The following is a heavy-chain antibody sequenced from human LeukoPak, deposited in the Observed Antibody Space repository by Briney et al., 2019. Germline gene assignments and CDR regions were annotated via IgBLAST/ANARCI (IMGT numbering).Heavy chain of an antibody. CDR3: ARLTYSNNWYFRRGLDNWFDP. CDR2: INHSGSA. D-gene: IGHD6-13*01. Sequence: SETLSLTCTVSGGSISRYYWTWIRQPPGKGLEWIGEINHSGSANYNPSLKSRATISVDASKSQFSLRLSSVTAADTAVYYCARLTYSNNWYFRRGLDNWFDPWGQGTLVTVSS. J-gene: IGHJ5*02. V-gene: IGHV4-34*01. CDR1: GGSISRYY.